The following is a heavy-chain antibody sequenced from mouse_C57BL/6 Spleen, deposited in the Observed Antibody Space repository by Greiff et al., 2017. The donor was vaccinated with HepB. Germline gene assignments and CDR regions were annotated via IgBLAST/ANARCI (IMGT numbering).Heavy chain of an antibody. D-gene: IGHD3-2*02. Sequence: QVQLKQSGAELARPGASVKMSCKASGYTFTSYTMHWVKQRPGQGLEWIGYINPSSGYTKYNQKFKDKATLTADKSSSTAYMQLSSLTSEDSAVYYCARWVSSNYAMDYWGQGTSVTVSS. CDR3: ARWVSSNYAMDY. CDR1: GYTFTSYT. V-gene: IGHV1-4*01. CDR2: INPSSGYT. J-gene: IGHJ4*01.